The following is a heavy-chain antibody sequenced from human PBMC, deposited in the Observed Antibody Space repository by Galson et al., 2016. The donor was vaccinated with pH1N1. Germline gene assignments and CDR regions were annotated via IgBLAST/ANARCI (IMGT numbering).Heavy chain of an antibody. CDR1: GFSLSTSGVG. Sequence: PALVKPTQTLTLTCTFSGFSLSTSGVGVGWIRQPPGKALEWLALIYWDDDKRYSPSLKSRLTITKDTSKNQVVLTMTNMDPVDTATYFCARTRGGFGDYVYWGQGTLVTVSS. CDR3: ARTRGGFGDYVY. V-gene: IGHV2-5*02. CDR2: IYWDDDK. J-gene: IGHJ4*02. D-gene: IGHD3-10*01.